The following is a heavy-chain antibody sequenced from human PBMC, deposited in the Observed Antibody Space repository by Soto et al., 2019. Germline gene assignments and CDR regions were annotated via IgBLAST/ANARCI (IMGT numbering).Heavy chain of an antibody. Sequence: GGSLRLSCAASGFTFSSYAMHWVRQAPGKGLEWVAVISYDGSNKYYADSVKGRFTISRDNSKNTLYLQMNSLRAEDTAVYYCARDKGQFDYWGQGTLVTSPQ. CDR3: ARDKGQFDY. CDR2: ISYDGSNK. V-gene: IGHV3-30-3*01. J-gene: IGHJ4*02. CDR1: GFTFSSYA.